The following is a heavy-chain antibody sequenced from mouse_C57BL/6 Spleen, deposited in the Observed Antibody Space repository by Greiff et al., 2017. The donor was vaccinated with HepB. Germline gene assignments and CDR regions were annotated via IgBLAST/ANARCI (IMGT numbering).Heavy chain of an antibody. Sequence: QVQLQQPGAELVKPGASVKVSCKASGYTFTSYWMHWVKQRPGQGLEWIGRIHPSDSDTNYNQKFKGKATLTVDKSSSTAYMQLSSLTSEDSAVYYCAMIYYDYLFAYWGQGTLVTVSA. CDR1: GYTFTSYW. J-gene: IGHJ3*01. D-gene: IGHD2-4*01. CDR3: AMIYYDYLFAY. CDR2: IHPSDSDT. V-gene: IGHV1-74*01.